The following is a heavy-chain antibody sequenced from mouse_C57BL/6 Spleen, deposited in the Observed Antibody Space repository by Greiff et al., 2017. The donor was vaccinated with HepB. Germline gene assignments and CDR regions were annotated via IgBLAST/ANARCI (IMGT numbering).Heavy chain of an antibody. V-gene: IGHV5-9*01. J-gene: IGHJ3*01. Sequence: EVQLVESGGGLVKPGGSLKLSCAASGFTFSSYTMSWVRQTPEKRLEWVATISGGGGNTYYPDSVKGRFTISSDNAKNTLYLQMSSLRSEDTALYYCARHQILLPAWFAYWGQGTLVTVSA. CDR1: GFTFSSYT. D-gene: IGHD2-10*01. CDR3: ARHQILLPAWFAY. CDR2: ISGGGGNT.